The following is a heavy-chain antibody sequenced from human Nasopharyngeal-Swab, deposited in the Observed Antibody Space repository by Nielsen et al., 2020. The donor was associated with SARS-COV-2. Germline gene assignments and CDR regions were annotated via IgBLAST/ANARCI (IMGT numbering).Heavy chain of an antibody. J-gene: IGHJ4*02. CDR2: ITSTGAYI. D-gene: IGHD6-19*01. CDR3: ARESGGWQPYFDS. V-gene: IGHV3-21*01. Sequence: RQRPGKGLEWVSSITSTGAYIYYGGSVKGRFTISRDNARKSLYLQMNSLRAEDTAVYYCARESGGWQPYFDSWGQGTLVTVSS.